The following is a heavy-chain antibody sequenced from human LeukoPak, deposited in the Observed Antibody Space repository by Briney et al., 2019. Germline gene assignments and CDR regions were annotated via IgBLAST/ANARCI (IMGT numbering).Heavy chain of an antibody. D-gene: IGHD5-24*01. V-gene: IGHV3-30*18. CDR3: AKDSRDGFLPDY. CDR2: ISYDGSNK. Sequence: GGSLRLSCAASGFTFSSYGMHWVRQAPGTGLEWVAVISYDGSNKYYADSVKGRFTISRDNSKNTLYLQMNSLRAEDTAVYYCAKDSRDGFLPDYWGQGTLVTVSS. CDR1: GFTFSSYG. J-gene: IGHJ4*02.